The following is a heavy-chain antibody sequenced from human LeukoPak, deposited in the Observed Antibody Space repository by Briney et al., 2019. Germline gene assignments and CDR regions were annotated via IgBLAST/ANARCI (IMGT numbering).Heavy chain of an antibody. D-gene: IGHD3-3*01. V-gene: IGHV3-30*02. J-gene: IGHJ4*02. CDR2: IRYDGSNK. CDR1: GFTFSSYG. Sequence: GGSLRLSCTASGFTFSSYGMHWVRQAPGKGLEWVAFIRYDGSNKYYADSVKGRFTISRDNSKNTLYLQMNSLRAEDTAVYYCAKDLRFLEWLSDVDYWGQGTLVTVSS. CDR3: AKDLRFLEWLSDVDY.